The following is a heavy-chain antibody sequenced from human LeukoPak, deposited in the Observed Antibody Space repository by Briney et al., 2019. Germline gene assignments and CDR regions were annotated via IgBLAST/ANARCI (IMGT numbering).Heavy chain of an antibody. J-gene: IGHJ6*02. V-gene: IGHV3-21*01. CDR3: VRSYYGMDV. CDR2: ISTSSSHI. Sequence: GGSLRLSCAASGFTFRSYSMNRVRQAPGTGLEWVSSISTSSSHIYYADSVEGRFTISRDNAKSSLYLQMNSLRAEDTAVYYCVRSYYGMDVWGQGTTVSVSS. CDR1: GFTFRSYS.